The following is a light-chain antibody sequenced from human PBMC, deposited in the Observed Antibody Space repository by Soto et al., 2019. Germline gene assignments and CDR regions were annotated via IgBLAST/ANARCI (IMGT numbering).Light chain of an antibody. CDR2: AAS. V-gene: IGKV1-12*01. J-gene: IGKJ4*01. CDR3: QQANSFPLT. CDR1: QCISSW. Sequence: DIQMTQSPSSVSASVGDRVTITCRASQCISSWLAWYQQKPGKAPKLLIYAASSLRSGVPSRFSGSGSGTDFTLTVSSLQPEDFATYYCQQANSFPLTLGGGTKVEIK.